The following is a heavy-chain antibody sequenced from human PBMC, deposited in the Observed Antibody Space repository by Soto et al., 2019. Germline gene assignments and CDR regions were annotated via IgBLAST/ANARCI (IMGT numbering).Heavy chain of an antibody. CDR3: AKEEYSQIFDY. J-gene: IGHJ4*02. V-gene: IGHV3-23*01. Sequence: GGSLRLSCAASGFPVSGYAMSWVRQAPGKGLEWVSAISDSGGNTYYADSVKGRFTISRDNSKNTLDLQMNSLRAEDTAVYYCAKEEYSQIFDYWGQGTLVTVSS. CDR2: ISDSGGNT. D-gene: IGHD6-6*01. CDR1: GFPVSGYA.